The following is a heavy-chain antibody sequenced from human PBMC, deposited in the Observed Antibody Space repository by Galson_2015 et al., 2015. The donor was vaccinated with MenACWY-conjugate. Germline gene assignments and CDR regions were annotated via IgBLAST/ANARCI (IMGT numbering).Heavy chain of an antibody. V-gene: IGHV4-39*01. CDR2: IHYSGGT. J-gene: IGHJ3*02. Sequence: TLSLTCTVSSGSISRNDFYCGWFRQPPGKGLEWIGNIHYSGGTYHNPSLKSRITTSVDTAKNQFSLNLASGTAADTAVYYCARRRPRDSGGSFDIWGQGTLVTVSS. CDR3: ARRRPRDSGGSFDI. D-gene: IGHD2-15*01. CDR1: SGSISRNDFY.